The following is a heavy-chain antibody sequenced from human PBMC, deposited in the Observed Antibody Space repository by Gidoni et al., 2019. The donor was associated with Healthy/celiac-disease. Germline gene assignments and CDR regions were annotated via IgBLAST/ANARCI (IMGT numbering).Heavy chain of an antibody. Sequence: QVQLQQWGAGLLKPSETLSLTCAVYGGSFSGYYWSWIRQPPGKGLEWIGEINHSGRTNYNPSIKSRVTISVDTSKNQFSLKLSSVTAADTAVYYCARAATIFGPYYYYYMDVWGKGTTVTVSS. D-gene: IGHD3-3*01. J-gene: IGHJ6*03. CDR2: INHSGRT. V-gene: IGHV4-34*01. CDR1: GGSFSGYY. CDR3: ARAATIFGPYYYYYMDV.